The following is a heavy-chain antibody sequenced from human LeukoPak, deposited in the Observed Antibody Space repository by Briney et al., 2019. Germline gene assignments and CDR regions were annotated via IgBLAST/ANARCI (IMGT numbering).Heavy chain of an antibody. CDR2: ISAYNGNT. J-gene: IGHJ5*02. V-gene: IGHV1-18*01. Sequence: ASVKVSCKASGYTFTSYGISWVRQAPGQGLEWMGWISAYNGNTNYAQKLQGRVTMTTDTSTSTAYMELRSLRSDDTAVYYRARDNVVGSFPSAWFDPWGQGTLVTVSS. CDR3: ARDNVVGSFPSAWFDP. D-gene: IGHD1-26*01. CDR1: GYTFTSYG.